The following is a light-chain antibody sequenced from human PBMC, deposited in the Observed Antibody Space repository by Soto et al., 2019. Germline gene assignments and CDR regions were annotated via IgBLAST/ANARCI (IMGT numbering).Light chain of an antibody. V-gene: IGKV1-5*01. CDR2: DAS. CDR1: QSISTW. CDR3: QQYNSYST. J-gene: IGKJ1*01. Sequence: DIQMTQSPSTLSASLGDRVTITCRASQSISTWLAWYQQKPGKAPKLLIYDASSLESGVPSRFSGSGSGTEFTLTISSLQPEDFASYYCQQYNSYSTFGQGTKVDI.